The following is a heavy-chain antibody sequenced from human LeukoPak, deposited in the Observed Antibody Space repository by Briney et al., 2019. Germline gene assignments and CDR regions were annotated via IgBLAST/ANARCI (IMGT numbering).Heavy chain of an antibody. V-gene: IGHV3-48*02. D-gene: IGHD2-2*01. CDR2: ITSSSSTT. J-gene: IGHJ6*02. Sequence: PGGSLGLSCAAPGFSLSSYSMNWVRQAPGKGLEWVSYITSSSSTTYYADSVKGRFTISRDNAKNSLYLQMNSLRDEDTAVYYCATSSKGYYYYGMDVWGQGTTVTVS. CDR1: GFSLSSYS. CDR3: ATSSKGYYYYGMDV.